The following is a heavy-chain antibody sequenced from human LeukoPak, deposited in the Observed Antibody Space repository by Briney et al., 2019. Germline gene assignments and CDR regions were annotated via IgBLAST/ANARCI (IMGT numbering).Heavy chain of an antibody. Sequence: SVKVSCKASGGTFSSYAISWVRQAPGQGLEWMGGIIPIFGTANYAQKFQGRVTITTDESTGTAYMELSSLRSEDTAVYYCAGLWSGYYFDYWGQGTLVTVSS. J-gene: IGHJ4*02. V-gene: IGHV1-69*05. CDR2: IIPIFGTA. D-gene: IGHD3-3*01. CDR3: AGLWSGYYFDY. CDR1: GGTFSSYA.